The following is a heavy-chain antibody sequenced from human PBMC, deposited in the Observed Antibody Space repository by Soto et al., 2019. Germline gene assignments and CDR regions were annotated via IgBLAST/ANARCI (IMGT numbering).Heavy chain of an antibody. Sequence: GGSLRLSCAASGFTFSSYGRHWVRQAPGKGLEWVAVIWYDGSNKYYADSVKGRFTISRDNSKNTLYLQMNSLRAEDTAVYYCARSRRGYQMMFFDYWGQGTLVTVSS. CDR2: IWYDGSNK. D-gene: IGHD3-16*02. J-gene: IGHJ4*02. CDR3: ARSRRGYQMMFFDY. V-gene: IGHV3-33*01. CDR1: GFTFSSYG.